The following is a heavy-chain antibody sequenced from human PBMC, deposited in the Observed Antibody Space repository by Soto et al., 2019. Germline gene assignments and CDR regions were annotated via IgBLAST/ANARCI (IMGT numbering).Heavy chain of an antibody. CDR1: GGSFSAYN. CDR3: ARGSVDTVDSSGFYEY. Sequence: PSETLSLTCAVYGGSFSAYNWSWIRQPPGKGLEWIGEINHSGGTSYNPSLKSRVTISVDASKSQFSLKLTSVTAADRAVYYCARGSVDTVDSSGFYEYWGHGTPVTFSS. D-gene: IGHD3-22*01. V-gene: IGHV4-34*01. CDR2: INHSGGT. J-gene: IGHJ4*01.